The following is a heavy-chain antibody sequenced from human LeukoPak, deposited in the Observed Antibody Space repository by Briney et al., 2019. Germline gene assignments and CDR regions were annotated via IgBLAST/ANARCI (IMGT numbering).Heavy chain of an antibody. CDR3: AKGRPAGYYYDSSGYRAFDY. V-gene: IGHV3-9*01. D-gene: IGHD3-22*01. J-gene: IGHJ4*02. CDR2: ISWSSGSI. CDR1: GFTFDDYA. Sequence: GGSLRLSCAAPGFTFDDYAMHWVRQAPGKGLEWVSGISWSSGSIGYADSVKGRFTISRDNSKNTLYLQVNGLRAEDTAVYYCAKGRPAGYYYDSSGYRAFDYWGQGTLVTVSS.